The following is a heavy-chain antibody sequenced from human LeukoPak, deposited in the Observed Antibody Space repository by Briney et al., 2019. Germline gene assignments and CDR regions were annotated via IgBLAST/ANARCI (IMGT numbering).Heavy chain of an antibody. CDR2: ISYDGSNK. CDR1: GFTFSSYA. D-gene: IGHD6-19*01. J-gene: IGHJ4*02. CDR3: ARDVGIAVDGEFDY. V-gene: IGHV3-30*04. Sequence: GRSLRLSCAASGFTFSSYAMHWVRQAPGKGLEWVAVISYDGSNKYYADSVKGRFTISRDNSKNTLYLQMNSLRAEDTAVYYCARDVGIAVDGEFDYWGQGTLVTVSS.